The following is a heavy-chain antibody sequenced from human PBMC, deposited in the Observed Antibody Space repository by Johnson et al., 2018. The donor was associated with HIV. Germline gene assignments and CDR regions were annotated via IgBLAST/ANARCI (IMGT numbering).Heavy chain of an antibody. V-gene: IGHV3-64*01. Sequence: EVQLVESGGGLVQPGGSLRLSCAASGFSFSTYAMHWVRQAPGKGLEYVSAISSNGGSTFYANSVKGRFTIFRDNSKSTLYLQMNSLRAEDTAVYYCATSMGATALAFDIWGQGTMVTVSS. CDR3: ATSMGATALAFDI. J-gene: IGHJ3*02. CDR1: GFSFSTYA. CDR2: ISSNGGST. D-gene: IGHD1-26*01.